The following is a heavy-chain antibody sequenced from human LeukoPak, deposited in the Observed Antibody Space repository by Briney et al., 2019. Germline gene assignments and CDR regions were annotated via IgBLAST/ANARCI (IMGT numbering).Heavy chain of an antibody. CDR1: GGTFSSYA. J-gene: IGHJ2*01. CDR2: IIPIFGTA. CDR3: ATAPFAMTTVTTKVWYFDL. V-gene: IGHV1-69*13. D-gene: IGHD4-17*01. Sequence: GASVTVSCTASGGTFSSYAISWVRQAPGQGLEWMGGIIPIFGTANYAQKFQGRVTITADESTSTAYMELSSLRSEDTAVYYCATAPFAMTTVTTKVWYFDLWGRGTLVTVSS.